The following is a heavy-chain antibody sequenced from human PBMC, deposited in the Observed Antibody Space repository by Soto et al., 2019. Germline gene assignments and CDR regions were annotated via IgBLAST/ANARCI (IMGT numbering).Heavy chain of an antibody. V-gene: IGHV1-69*01. Sequence: QVQLVQSGAEVKKPGSSVKVSCQASGGTFNNFAFTWVRQAPGQGLEWLGGIMPVLHTTNIAQTFQDRITVIADDFTKTVYMEMTSLRFDDTAVYYCATATISPVSATLYHYGMDVWGQGTTVTVSS. D-gene: IGHD6-25*01. J-gene: IGHJ6*02. CDR2: IMPVLHTT. CDR1: GGTFNNFA. CDR3: ATATISPVSATLYHYGMDV.